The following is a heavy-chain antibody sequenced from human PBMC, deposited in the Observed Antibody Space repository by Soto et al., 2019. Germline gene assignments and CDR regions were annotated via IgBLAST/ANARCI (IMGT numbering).Heavy chain of an antibody. Sequence: GESLKISCKGSGYSFTSYWIGGVRQMPGKGLEWMGIIYPGDSDTRYSPSFQGQVTISADKSISTAYLQWSSLKASDTAMYYCARRSTQYCSSTSCSAHFDYWGQGTLVTVSS. V-gene: IGHV5-51*01. CDR3: ARRSTQYCSSTSCSAHFDY. CDR1: GYSFTSYW. J-gene: IGHJ4*02. CDR2: IYPGDSDT. D-gene: IGHD2-2*01.